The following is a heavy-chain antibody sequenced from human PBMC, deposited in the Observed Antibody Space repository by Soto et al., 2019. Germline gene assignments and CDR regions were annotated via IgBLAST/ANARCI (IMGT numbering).Heavy chain of an antibody. Sequence: QVQLQQWGAGLLKSSETLSLTCAVYGGSFSGYYWSWIRQPPGKGLEWIGEINHSGSTNYNPSLKSRVTISVDTSKNQFSLKLSSVTAADTAVYYCARGSATVTTDYWGQGTLVTVSS. CDR2: INHSGST. CDR1: GGSFSGYY. J-gene: IGHJ4*02. V-gene: IGHV4-34*01. D-gene: IGHD4-17*01. CDR3: ARGSATVTTDY.